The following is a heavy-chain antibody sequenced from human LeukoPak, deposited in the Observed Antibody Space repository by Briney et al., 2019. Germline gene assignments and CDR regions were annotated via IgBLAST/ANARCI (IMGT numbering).Heavy chain of an antibody. D-gene: IGHD2-15*01. J-gene: IGHJ5*02. Sequence: SVKVSCKASGYTFTGYYMHWVRQAPGQGLEWMGGIIPIFATANYAQKFQGRVTITADESTSTAYMELSSLRSEDTAVYYCARMSGYCSGDSCYGNNWFDPWGQGTLVTVSS. CDR1: GYTFTGYY. V-gene: IGHV1-69*13. CDR3: ARMSGYCSGDSCYGNNWFDP. CDR2: IIPIFATA.